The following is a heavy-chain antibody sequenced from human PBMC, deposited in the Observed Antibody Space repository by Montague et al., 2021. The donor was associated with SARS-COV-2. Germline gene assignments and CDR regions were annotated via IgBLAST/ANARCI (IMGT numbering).Heavy chain of an antibody. CDR1: GGSLSGYY. V-gene: IGHV4-34*01. Sequence: SETRSLTCAVYGGSLSGYYWSWIRQPPEKGLEWIGEINHSANTKXXPSLKSPVTISIDTSKNQFSLKMTSVTAADTATYYCASGIYPSGSYYNRYYYGLNIWGPGTTVIVSS. CDR2: INHSANT. J-gene: IGHJ6*02. D-gene: IGHD3-10*01. CDR3: ASGIYPSGSYYNRYYYGLNI.